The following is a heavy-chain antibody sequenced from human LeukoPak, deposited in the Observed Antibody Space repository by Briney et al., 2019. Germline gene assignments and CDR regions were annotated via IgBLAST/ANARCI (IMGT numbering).Heavy chain of an antibody. CDR3: ARSLYDSGSPKNYFDY. J-gene: IGHJ4*02. V-gene: IGHV3-53*01. CDR2: MYAGGGT. Sequence: GGSLRLSCAASGFTVSSNYMSWVRQAPGTGLAWVSIMYAGGGTNYADSVKGRFTISRDNSKNTLYLQMNSLTAEDTAVYYCARSLYDSGSPKNYFDYWGQGTPVTVSS. CDR1: GFTVSSNY. D-gene: IGHD3-22*01.